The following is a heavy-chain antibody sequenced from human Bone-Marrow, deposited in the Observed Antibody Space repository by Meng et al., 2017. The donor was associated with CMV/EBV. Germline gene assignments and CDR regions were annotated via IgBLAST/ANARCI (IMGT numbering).Heavy chain of an antibody. Sequence: GESLKISCAASGFIFTDYAMSWVRQAPGKGLEWVSGISGSGGTIYYVDSVKGRFTISRDNAKNSLYLQMNSLRAEDTALYHCARGDYSYYYAMDVWGQGTTVTVSS. J-gene: IGHJ6*02. CDR1: GFIFTDYA. CDR3: ARGDYSYYYAMDV. D-gene: IGHD3-10*01. V-gene: IGHV3-23*01. CDR2: ISGSGGTI.